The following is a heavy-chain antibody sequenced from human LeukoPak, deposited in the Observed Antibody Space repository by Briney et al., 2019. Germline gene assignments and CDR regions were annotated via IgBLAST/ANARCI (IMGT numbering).Heavy chain of an antibody. V-gene: IGHV3-7*01. CDR3: AWYGVTHGLDV. Sequence: GGSLRLSCAASGYSLSNYWMSWVRQAPGKGLEWVANINQDGSDKYYVDSVMGRFTISKDNAKNSVYLQMNSLRPEDTAIYYCAWYGVTHGLDVWGQGTTVTVSS. CDR1: GYSLSNYW. D-gene: IGHD3-10*01. CDR2: INQDGSDK. J-gene: IGHJ6*02.